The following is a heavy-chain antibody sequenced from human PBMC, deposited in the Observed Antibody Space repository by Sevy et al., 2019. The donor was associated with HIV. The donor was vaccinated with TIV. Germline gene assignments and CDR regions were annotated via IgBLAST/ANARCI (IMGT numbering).Heavy chain of an antibody. Sequence: GGSLRLSCAASGFTFSSYAMSWVRQAPGKGLEWVSAISGSGGSTYYADSVKGRFTISRDNSKDTLYLQMNSLRAGDMAVYYCEKAQPGVWGSYRSNWFDPWGQGTLVTVSS. J-gene: IGHJ5*02. V-gene: IGHV3-23*01. CDR3: EKAQPGVWGSYRSNWFDP. CDR1: GFTFSSYA. D-gene: IGHD3-16*02. CDR2: ISGSGGST.